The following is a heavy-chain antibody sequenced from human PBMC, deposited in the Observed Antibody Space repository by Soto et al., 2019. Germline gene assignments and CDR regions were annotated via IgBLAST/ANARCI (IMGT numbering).Heavy chain of an antibody. V-gene: IGHV4-4*07. CDR1: GADINTYS. CDR3: ARDREAGYNFYYGMDV. Sequence: RLRETLSLTCSVSGADINTYSWTWIRQPAGKGLEWIGRIYTSASINYNPSLRGRVTLSVDTSTNQVSLKLASVTAADTAVYYCARDREAGYNFYYGMDVWGQGTTVTVSS. D-gene: IGHD6-19*01. J-gene: IGHJ6*02. CDR2: IYTSASI.